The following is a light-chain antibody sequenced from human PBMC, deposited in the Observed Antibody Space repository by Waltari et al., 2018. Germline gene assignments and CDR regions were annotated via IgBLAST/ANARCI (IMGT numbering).Light chain of an antibody. J-gene: IGLJ1*01. V-gene: IGLV3-19*01. CDR2: GQN. CDR1: SLRSYY. Sequence: SSDLTQDPAVSVALGQTVRITCQGDSLRSYYATWYQQKPGQAPVLVIFGQNKRPSGIPDRFSGSSSRNTASLTITGAQAEDEADYYCSCRENSGFRHVFGTGTKVTV. CDR3: SCRENSGFRHV.